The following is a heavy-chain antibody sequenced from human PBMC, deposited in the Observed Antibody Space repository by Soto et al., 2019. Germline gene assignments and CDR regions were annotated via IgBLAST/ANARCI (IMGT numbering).Heavy chain of an antibody. D-gene: IGHD2-15*01. J-gene: IGHJ4*02. CDR2: SYWDHTD. CDR1: GGSISSYYW. CDR3: AYALRGSSCSGARCYYFDY. Sequence: TLSLTCTVSGGSISSYYWSWIRQPPGKGLEWLALSYWDHTDRYSPSLKSRVTITRDTSKNQVVLTVTNMDPVDTATYFCAYALRGSSCSGARCYYFDYWGQGTPVTVSS. V-gene: IGHV2-5*08.